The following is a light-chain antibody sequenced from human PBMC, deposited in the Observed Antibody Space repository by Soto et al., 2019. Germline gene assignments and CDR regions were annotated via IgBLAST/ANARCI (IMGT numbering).Light chain of an antibody. V-gene: IGKV3-11*01. CDR3: QQRSNWPYT. Sequence: EIVLTQSPANLSLSPGERATLSCRASQSVSSYLAWYQQKPGQAPRLLIYDASNRATGIPARFSGSGSGTDFTLTISSLEPEDFAVYYCQQRSNWPYTVGQGTKLEIK. J-gene: IGKJ2*01. CDR2: DAS. CDR1: QSVSSY.